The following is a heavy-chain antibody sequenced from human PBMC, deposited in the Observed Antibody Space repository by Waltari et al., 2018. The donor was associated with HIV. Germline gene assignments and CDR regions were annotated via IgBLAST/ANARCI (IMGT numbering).Heavy chain of an antibody. CDR3: ARDRYAGGWFGY. D-gene: IGHD3-16*01. CDR1: GFTVTGRW. Sequence: DVQLVESGGGLVQPGGSLRLSCVASGFTVTGRWMHWFSQVPGKGPVWVSRMSLDGTTVYADSVKGRFTISRDNAKNTLYLQMNTLRAEDTAVYYCARDRYAGGWFGYWGQGTLVTVSS. V-gene: IGHV3-74*01. J-gene: IGHJ4*02. CDR2: MSLDGTT.